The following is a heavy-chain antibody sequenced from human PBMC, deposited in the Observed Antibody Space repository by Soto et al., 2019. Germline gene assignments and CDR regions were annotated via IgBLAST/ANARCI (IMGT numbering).Heavy chain of an antibody. CDR3: ARYASGSYPATHFDY. Sequence: ASVKVSCKASGYTFTSYGISWVRQAPGQGLEWMGWISAYNGNTNYAQKLQGRVTMTTDTSTSTAYMELRSLRSDDTAVYYCARYASGSYPATHFDYWGQGILVTVSS. D-gene: IGHD3-10*01. J-gene: IGHJ4*02. CDR1: GYTFTSYG. CDR2: ISAYNGNT. V-gene: IGHV1-18*01.